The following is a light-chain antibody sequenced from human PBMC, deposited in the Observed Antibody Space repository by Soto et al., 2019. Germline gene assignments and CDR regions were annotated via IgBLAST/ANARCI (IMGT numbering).Light chain of an antibody. CDR3: CSYADSRTYV. V-gene: IGLV2-23*01. CDR1: SSDVGSYNL. J-gene: IGLJ1*01. Sequence: QSALTQPASVSGSPGQSITISCTGTSSDVGSYNLVSWYQQHPGKAPKLIIYEDSKRPSGVSNRFSGSKSGNTASLTISGLQTEDEADYYCCSYADSRTYVFGTGTKLTVL. CDR2: EDS.